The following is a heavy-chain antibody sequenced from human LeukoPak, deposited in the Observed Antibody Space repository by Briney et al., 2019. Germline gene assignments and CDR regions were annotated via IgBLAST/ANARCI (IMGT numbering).Heavy chain of an antibody. CDR3: AREGIAVAELDY. CDR2: MNPNSGNT. Sequence: ASVKVSCKASGYTFTSYDINWVRQATGQGLEWMGWMNPNSGNTGYAQKFQGRVTITADESTSTAYMELSSLRSEDTAVYYCAREGIAVAELDYWGQGTLVTVSS. D-gene: IGHD6-19*01. V-gene: IGHV1-8*01. J-gene: IGHJ4*02. CDR1: GYTFTSYD.